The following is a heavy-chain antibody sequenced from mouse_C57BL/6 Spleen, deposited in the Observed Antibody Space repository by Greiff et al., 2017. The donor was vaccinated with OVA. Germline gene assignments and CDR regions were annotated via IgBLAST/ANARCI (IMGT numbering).Heavy chain of an antibody. CDR1: GYTFTSYW. CDR2: IHPSDSDT. D-gene: IGHD3-1*01. J-gene: IGHJ3*01. V-gene: IGHV1-74*01. Sequence: QVQLQQPGAELVKPGASVKVSCKASGYTFTSYWMHWVKQRPGQGLEWIGRIHPSDSDTNYNQKFKGKATLTVDKSSSTAYMQLSSLTSEDAAVYYCAEYRSSAWFAYWGKGTLVTVSA. CDR3: AEYRSSAWFAY.